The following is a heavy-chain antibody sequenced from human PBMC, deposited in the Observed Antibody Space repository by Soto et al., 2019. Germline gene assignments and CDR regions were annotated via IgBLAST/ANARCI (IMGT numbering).Heavy chain of an antibody. Sequence: GGSLRLSCAASGFTFSSYAMSWVRQAPGKGLEWVSAISGSGGSTYYADSVKGRFTISRGNSKNTLYLQMNSLRAEDTAVYYCAKDHYDSSGYYPTPFDYWGQGTLVTVSS. D-gene: IGHD3-22*01. CDR2: ISGSGGST. CDR1: GFTFSSYA. CDR3: AKDHYDSSGYYPTPFDY. V-gene: IGHV3-23*01. J-gene: IGHJ4*02.